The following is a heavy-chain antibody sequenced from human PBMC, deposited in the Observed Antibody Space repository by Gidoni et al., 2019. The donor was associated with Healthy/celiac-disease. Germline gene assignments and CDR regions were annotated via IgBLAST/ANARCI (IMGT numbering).Heavy chain of an antibody. CDR2: ISYDGSNK. CDR3: ARGDYDFWSGYPYPTYYYYGMDV. V-gene: IGHV3-30-3*01. CDR1: GFLLRCYA. J-gene: IGHJ6*02. Sequence: VQMVAPGGGVFQPGRSLRLPCAASGFLLRCYAMHWLLQAPGKGLEWVAVISYDGSNKYYADSVKGRLTISRDNSKNTLYLQMNSLRAEDTAVYYCARGDYDFWSGYPYPTYYYYGMDVWGQGTTVTVSS. D-gene: IGHD3-3*01.